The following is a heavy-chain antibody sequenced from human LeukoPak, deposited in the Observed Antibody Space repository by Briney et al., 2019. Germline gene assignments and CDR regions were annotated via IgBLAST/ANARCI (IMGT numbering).Heavy chain of an antibody. CDR1: GYTFTSYG. D-gene: IGHD3-22*01. CDR3: ARARDSSGYYFPFDY. V-gene: IGHV1-18*01. J-gene: IGHJ4*02. CDR2: ISAYNGNT. Sequence: ASVKVSCKASGYTFTSYGISWVRQAPGQGLEWMGWISAYNGNTNYAQKLQGRVTMTTDTSTSTAYMELRSLRSEDTAVYYCARARDSSGYYFPFDYWGQGTLVTVSS.